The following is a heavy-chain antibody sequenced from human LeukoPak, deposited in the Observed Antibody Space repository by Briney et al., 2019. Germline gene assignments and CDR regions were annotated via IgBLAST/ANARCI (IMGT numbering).Heavy chain of an antibody. V-gene: IGHV4-4*07. CDR1: GGSISSYY. D-gene: IGHD2-21*02. CDR3: ARAYCGGDCYLLDAFDI. CDR2: IYTSGST. J-gene: IGHJ3*02. Sequence: SETLSLTCTVSGGSISSYYWSWIRQPAGKGLEWIGRIYTSGSTNYNPSLKSRVTMSVDTSKNQFSLKLSSVTAADTAVYYCARAYCGGDCYLLDAFDIWGQGTMVTVSS.